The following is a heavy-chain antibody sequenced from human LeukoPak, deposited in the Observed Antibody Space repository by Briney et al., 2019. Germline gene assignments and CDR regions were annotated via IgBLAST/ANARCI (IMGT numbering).Heavy chain of an antibody. Sequence: GGSLRLSCAASGFIFSSYEMNWVRQAPGEGLEWVSYISSSGSRIYFADSVKGRFTISRDNAKNSLYLQMNSLRAEDTAVYYCASPAGVNPILGYTNGWYFRTWGQGTLVTVSS. D-gene: IGHD6-19*01. CDR2: ISSSGSRI. CDR3: ASPAGVNPILGYTNGWYFRT. J-gene: IGHJ5*02. V-gene: IGHV3-48*03. CDR1: GFIFSSYE.